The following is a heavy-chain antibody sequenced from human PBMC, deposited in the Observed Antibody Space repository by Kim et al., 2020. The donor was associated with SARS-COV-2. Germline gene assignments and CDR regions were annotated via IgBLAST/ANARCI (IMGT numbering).Heavy chain of an antibody. J-gene: IGHJ4*02. CDR3: AKDVDQSGGY. D-gene: IGHD1-26*01. CDR2: ISWNSGSI. V-gene: IGHV3-9*01. Sequence: GGSLRLSCAASGFTFDDYAMHWVRQAPGKGLEWVSGISWNSGSIGYADSVKGRFTISRDNAKNSLYLQMNSLRAEDTALYYCAKDVDQSGGYWGQGTLVT. CDR1: GFTFDDYA.